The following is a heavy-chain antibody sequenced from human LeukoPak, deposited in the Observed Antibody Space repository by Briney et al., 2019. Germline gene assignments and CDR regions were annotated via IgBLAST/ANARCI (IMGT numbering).Heavy chain of an antibody. V-gene: IGHV3-7*03. J-gene: IGHJ1*01. CDR2: IKQDGSEK. CDR1: GFTFSSYW. Sequence: GGSLRLSCAASGFTFSSYWMSWVRQAPGKGLEWVANIKQDGSEKYYVDSVKGRFTISRDNAKNSLYLQMNSLRAEDTAVYYCAKDRGCSGGSCYPLEYFQHWGQGTLVTVSS. CDR3: AKDRGCSGGSCYPLEYFQH. D-gene: IGHD2-15*01.